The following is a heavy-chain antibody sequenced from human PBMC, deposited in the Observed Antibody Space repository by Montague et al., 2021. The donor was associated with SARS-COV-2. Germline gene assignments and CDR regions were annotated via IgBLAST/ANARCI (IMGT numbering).Heavy chain of an antibody. CDR2: INICGST. D-gene: IGHD3-10*01. V-gene: IGHV4-34*01. J-gene: IGHJ6*02. Sequence: SETLSLTCAVSGGSFSGYYWSWICQPPGKGLERIGEINICGSTNYNSSLKRRVTISVDTSKNQNSLKLSPVTAADTAVYYCARVRYYGSGTSLAMDVWGQGTTVTVSS. CDR3: ARVRYYGSGTSLAMDV. CDR1: GGSFSGYY.